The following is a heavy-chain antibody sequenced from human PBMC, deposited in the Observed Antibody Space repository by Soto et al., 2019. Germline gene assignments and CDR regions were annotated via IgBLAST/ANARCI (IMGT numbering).Heavy chain of an antibody. Sequence: SETLSLTCTVSGGSVSSGSYYWSWIRQPPGKGLEWIGYIYYSGSTNYNPSLKSRVTISVDTSKNQFSLKLSSVTAADTAVYYCAREFGELFAYNWFDPWGQGTLVTVSS. V-gene: IGHV4-61*01. J-gene: IGHJ5*02. D-gene: IGHD3-10*01. CDR2: IYYSGST. CDR3: AREFGELFAYNWFDP. CDR1: GGSVSSGSYY.